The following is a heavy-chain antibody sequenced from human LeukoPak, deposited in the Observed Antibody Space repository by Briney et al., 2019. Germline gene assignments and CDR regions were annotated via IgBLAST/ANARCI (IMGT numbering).Heavy chain of an antibody. D-gene: IGHD3-16*02. CDR2: INWNGGTT. J-gene: IGHJ4*02. V-gene: IGHV3-20*01. CDR3: ARGFSLAATGALDY. Sequence: GGSLRLSCAASGFTFSSYAMSWVRQAPGKVEWVSGINWNGGTTGYADSVKGRFTISRDNARNSLYLQMNSLRAEDTALYHCARGFSLAATGALDYWGQGTLVTVSS. CDR1: GFTFSSYA.